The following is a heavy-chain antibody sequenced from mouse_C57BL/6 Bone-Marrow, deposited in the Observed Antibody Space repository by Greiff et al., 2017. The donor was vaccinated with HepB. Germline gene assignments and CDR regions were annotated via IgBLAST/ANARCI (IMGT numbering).Heavy chain of an antibody. CDR2: IYPSDSET. J-gene: IGHJ3*01. CDR1: GYTFTSYW. CDR3: ARGYYDYLAWFAY. Sequence: QVQLQQPGAELVRPGSSVKLSCKASGYTFTSYWMDWVKQRPGQGLEWIGNIYPSDSETHYNQKFKDKATLTVDKSSSTAYMQLSSLTSDDSAVYYCARGYYDYLAWFAYWGQGTLVTVSA. D-gene: IGHD2-4*01. V-gene: IGHV1-61*01.